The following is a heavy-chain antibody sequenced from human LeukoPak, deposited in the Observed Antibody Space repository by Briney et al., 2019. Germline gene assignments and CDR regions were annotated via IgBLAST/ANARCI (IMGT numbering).Heavy chain of an antibody. CDR2: VSYDGSNK. CDR1: GFTFSSYA. CDR3: ARELLVGDILTGYYNPAGY. J-gene: IGHJ4*02. Sequence: GGSLRLSCAASGFTFSSYAMHWVRQAPGKGLEWVAVVSYDGSNKYYADSVKGRFTISRDNSKNTLYLQMNSLRAEDTAVYYCARELLVGDILTGYYNPAGYWGQGTLVTVSS. D-gene: IGHD3-9*01. V-gene: IGHV3-30*04.